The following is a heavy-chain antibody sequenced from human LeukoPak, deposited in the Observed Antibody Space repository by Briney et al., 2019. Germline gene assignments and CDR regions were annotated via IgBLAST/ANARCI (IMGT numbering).Heavy chain of an antibody. Sequence: ASVKVSCKASGYTFSNYGICWVRQAPGQGLEWMGWISAYNGNTNYAQKLQGRVTMTTDTSTSTAYMELRSLRSDDTAVYYCARWDVVVTASHWGQGTLVTVSS. CDR2: ISAYNGNT. CDR1: GYTFSNYG. D-gene: IGHD2-21*02. CDR3: ARWDVVVTASH. J-gene: IGHJ4*02. V-gene: IGHV1-18*01.